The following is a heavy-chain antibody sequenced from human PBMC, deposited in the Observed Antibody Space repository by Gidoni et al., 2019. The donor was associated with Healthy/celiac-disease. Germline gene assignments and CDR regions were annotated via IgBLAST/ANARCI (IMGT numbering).Heavy chain of an antibody. D-gene: IGHD3-9*01. Sequence: QLQLQESGPGLVKPSETLSLTCTVSGGSLSSSSYYWGWIRQPPGKGLEWIGSIYYSGSTYYNPSLKSRVTISVDTSKNQFSLKLSSVTAADTAVYYCARPFLLDYDILTGYYMGETDYYYMDVWGKGTTVTVSS. CDR2: IYYSGST. V-gene: IGHV4-39*01. CDR1: GGSLSSSSYY. CDR3: ARPFLLDYDILTGYYMGETDYYYMDV. J-gene: IGHJ6*03.